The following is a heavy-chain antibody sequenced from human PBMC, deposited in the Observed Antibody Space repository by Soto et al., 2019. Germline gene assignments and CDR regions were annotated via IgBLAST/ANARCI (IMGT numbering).Heavy chain of an antibody. V-gene: IGHV5-51*01. CDR3: ARIVRSGYYYYYGMDV. J-gene: IGHJ6*02. D-gene: IGHD3-10*01. CDR2: IYPGDSDT. CDR1: GYSFTSYW. Sequence: GSLKLSCKGSGYSFTSYWIGWVRQMPGKGLEWMGIIYPGDSDTRYSPSFQGQVTISADKSISTAYLQWSSLKASDTAMYYCARIVRSGYYYYYGMDVWGQGTTVTVSS.